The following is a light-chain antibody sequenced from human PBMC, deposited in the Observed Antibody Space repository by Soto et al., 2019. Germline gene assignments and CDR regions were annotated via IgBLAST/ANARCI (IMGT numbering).Light chain of an antibody. CDR3: CSYAGSYIYV. Sequence: QSALTQPRSVSGSPGQSVTISCTGTSSDVGGYNYVSWYQQHPGKAPKLMIYDVSKRPSGVPDRFSSSKSGNTASLTISGLQAEDEADYYCCSYAGSYIYVFGTGTKLTVL. CDR2: DVS. V-gene: IGLV2-11*01. CDR1: SSDVGGYNY. J-gene: IGLJ1*01.